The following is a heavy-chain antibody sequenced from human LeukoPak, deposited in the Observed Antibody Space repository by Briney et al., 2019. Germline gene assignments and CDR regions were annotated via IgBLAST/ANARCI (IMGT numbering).Heavy chain of an antibody. CDR2: VSGSGSTV. CDR3: VRQFAS. CDR1: GFTFSDHI. V-gene: IGHV3-48*01. Sequence: GGSQGLSCAASGFTFSDHIMNWVRQLPGKRLEWVAYVSGSGSTVYYADSVKGRFTISRDNGKSSLYLQMNSLRVEDTALYYCVRQFASWGQGTLVTVSS. J-gene: IGHJ4*02.